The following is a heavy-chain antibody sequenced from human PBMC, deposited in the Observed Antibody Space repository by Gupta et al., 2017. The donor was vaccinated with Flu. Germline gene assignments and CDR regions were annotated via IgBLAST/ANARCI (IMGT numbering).Heavy chain of an antibody. CDR2: ISYDGSNK. CDR3: AKPTRIAAAATCYFDY. V-gene: IGHV3-30*18. Sequence: GGGVVQPGRSLRLSCAASGFTFSSYGMHWVRQAPGKGLEWVAVISYDGSNKYYADSVKGRFTISRDNSKNTLYLQMNSLRAEDMAVYYCAKPTRIAAAATCYFDYWGQGTLVTVSS. CDR1: GFTFSSYG. J-gene: IGHJ4*02. D-gene: IGHD6-13*01.